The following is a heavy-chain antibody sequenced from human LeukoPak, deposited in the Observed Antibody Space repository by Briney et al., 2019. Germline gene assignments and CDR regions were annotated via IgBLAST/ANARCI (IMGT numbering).Heavy chain of an antibody. CDR1: GDTFSIYA. V-gene: IGHV1-69*04. J-gene: IGHJ4*02. CDR3: ARDPNPNYYVSSGYLYYFDY. Sequence: SVKVSCKASGDTFSIYAISWVRQAPGQGLEWMGRIIPILGIANYARKFQGRVTIIADKSTSTAYMELSNLRSEDTAVYYCARDPNPNYYVSSGYLYYFDYWGQGTLVTVSS. CDR2: IIPILGIA. D-gene: IGHD3-22*01.